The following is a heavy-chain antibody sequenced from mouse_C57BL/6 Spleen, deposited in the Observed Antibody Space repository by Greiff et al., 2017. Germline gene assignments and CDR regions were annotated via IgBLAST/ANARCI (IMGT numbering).Heavy chain of an antibody. Sequence: QVQLQQPGAELVRPGSSVKLSCKASGYTFTSYWMHWVKQRPIQGLEWIGNIDPSDSETHYNQKFKDKATLTVDKSSSTAYMQLSSLTSEYSAVYDCARFPYYYGSNDSYFDYWGQGTTLTVSS. CDR1: GYTFTSYW. D-gene: IGHD1-1*01. CDR3: ARFPYYYGSNDSYFDY. V-gene: IGHV1-52*01. CDR2: IDPSDSET. J-gene: IGHJ2*01.